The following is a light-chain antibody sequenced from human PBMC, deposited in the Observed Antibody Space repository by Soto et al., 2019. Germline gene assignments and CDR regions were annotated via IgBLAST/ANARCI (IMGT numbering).Light chain of an antibody. CDR2: DAS. Sequence: EIVLTQSPATLSLSPGERATLSCRASQSVGSSLAWYQQKPGQAPSLLIYDASNRATGISARFSGSGSGTDFTLPISSLEPEDFAVSYCQQRSDWPALTFGQGTQLEIK. CDR1: QSVGSS. V-gene: IGKV3-11*01. J-gene: IGKJ5*01. CDR3: QQRSDWPALT.